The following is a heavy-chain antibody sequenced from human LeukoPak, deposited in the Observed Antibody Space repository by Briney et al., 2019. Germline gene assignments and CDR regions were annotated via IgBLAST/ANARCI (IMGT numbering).Heavy chain of an antibody. V-gene: IGHV4-34*01. D-gene: IGHD2-8*01. CDR1: GGSFSGYY. CDR3: ARGRSNGWFY. J-gene: IGHJ4*02. Sequence: SETLSLTCAVYGGSFSGYYWSWIRQPPGKGLEWIGEINHSGSTNYNPSLKSRVTISVDTSKNQFSLKLSSVTAADTAVYYCARGRSNGWFYWGQGTLVTVSS. CDR2: INHSGST.